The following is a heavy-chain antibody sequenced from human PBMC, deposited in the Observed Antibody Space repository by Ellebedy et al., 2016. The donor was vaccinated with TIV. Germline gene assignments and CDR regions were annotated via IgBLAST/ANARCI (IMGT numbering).Heavy chain of an antibody. CDR3: ARGIVTTAVYYYYGMDV. J-gene: IGHJ6*02. D-gene: IGHD4-11*01. CDR1: GYTFTSYG. Sequence: AASVKVSCKASGYTFTSYGISWLRQAPGQGLEWMGWISAYNGNTNYAQKLQGRVTMTTDTSTSTAYMELRSLRSDDTAVYYCARGIVTTAVYYYYGMDVWGQGTTVTVSS. V-gene: IGHV1-18*04. CDR2: ISAYNGNT.